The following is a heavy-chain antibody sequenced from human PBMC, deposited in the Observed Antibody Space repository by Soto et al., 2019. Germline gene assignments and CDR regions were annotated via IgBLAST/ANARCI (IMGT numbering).Heavy chain of an antibody. J-gene: IGHJ3*02. CDR2: ISGSGGST. D-gene: IGHD3-9*01. V-gene: IGHV3-23*01. CDR3: AKSGLNYDILTGYSIDAFDI. CDR1: GFTFSSYA. Sequence: PGGSLRLSCAASGFTFSSYAMSWVRQAPGKGLEWVSAISGSGGSTYYADSVKGRFTISRDNSKNTLYLQMNSLRAEDTAVYYCAKSGLNYDILTGYSIDAFDIWGQGTMVTASS.